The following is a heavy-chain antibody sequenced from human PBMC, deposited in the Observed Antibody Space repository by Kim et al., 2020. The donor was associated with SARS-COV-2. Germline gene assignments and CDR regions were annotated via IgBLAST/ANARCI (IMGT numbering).Heavy chain of an antibody. CDR2: IYPRDSDT. CDR1: GYSFTNYW. D-gene: IGHD6-13*01. J-gene: IGHJ4*02. Sequence: GESLKISCKGSGYSFTNYWIAWVRQMPGKGLESIGIIYPRDSDTRYRPSFQGQVTISADKSISTAYLQWSSLKASDSAMYYCAKWRIASSGSSPFDYWGQGTLVTVSS. CDR3: AKWRIASSGSSPFDY. V-gene: IGHV5-51*01.